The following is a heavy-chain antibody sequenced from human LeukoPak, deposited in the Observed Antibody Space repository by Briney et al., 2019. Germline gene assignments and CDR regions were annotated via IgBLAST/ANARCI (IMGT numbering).Heavy chain of an antibody. V-gene: IGHV3-23*01. J-gene: IGHJ6*03. CDR3: AKDLSNYDIKYYYHLDV. CDR1: GFTFSSYA. D-gene: IGHD3-3*01. Sequence: GGSLTLSCAASGFTFSSYAMSWVRQPPGKGQEWVSAISGSGGSTYYEDSVKGRFTISRDNYKNTLYLQMNSLSAEDTAVYYCAKDLSNYDIKYYYHLDVWGKGTTVTVSS. CDR2: ISGSGGST.